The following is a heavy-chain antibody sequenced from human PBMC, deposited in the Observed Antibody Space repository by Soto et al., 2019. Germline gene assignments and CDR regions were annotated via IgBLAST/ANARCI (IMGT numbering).Heavy chain of an antibody. V-gene: IGHV4-4*07. D-gene: IGHD4-4*01. J-gene: IGHJ6*02. Sequence: LSLTCTVSGGSISSYYWSWIRQPAGKGLEWIGRIYTSGSTNYNPSLKSRVTMSVDTSKNQFSLKLSSVTAADTAVYYCARSRWPSVTTSGYYYYYYGMDVWGQGTTVTVSS. CDR2: IYTSGST. CDR3: ARSRWPSVTTSGYYYYYYGMDV. CDR1: GGSISSYY.